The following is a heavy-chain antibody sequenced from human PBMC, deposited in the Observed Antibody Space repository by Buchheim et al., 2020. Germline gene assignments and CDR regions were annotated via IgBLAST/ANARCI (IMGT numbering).Heavy chain of an antibody. V-gene: IGHV3-30*02. CDR2: IQVVGIQK. CDR3: AKDKTGDWSLDY. Sequence: QAQLVESGGGVVQPGRSLRLSCAASGFTVSSSAMHWVRQAPGKGLEWVALIQVVGIQKFYVDSVKGRFTIPRDNSENPVYLQMDSLRAEDTAVYYCAKDKTGDWSLDYWGQGTL. J-gene: IGHJ4*02. D-gene: IGHD1-14*01. CDR1: GFTVSSSA.